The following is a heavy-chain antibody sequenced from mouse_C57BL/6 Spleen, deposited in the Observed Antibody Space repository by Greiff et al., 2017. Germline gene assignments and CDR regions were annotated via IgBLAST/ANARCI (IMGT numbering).Heavy chain of an antibody. CDR3: ARGGVTTVVATDWYFDV. J-gene: IGHJ1*03. CDR1: GYTFTSYG. D-gene: IGHD1-1*01. Sequence: QVQLQQPGAELVKPGASVKLSCKASGYTFTSYGMHWVKQRPGRGLERIGRIDPNSGGTKYNEKFKSKAKLTVDKPSSTAYMQLSSLTSEYSAVYYWARGGVTTVVATDWYFDVWGTGTTVTVSS. V-gene: IGHV1-72*01. CDR2: IDPNSGGT.